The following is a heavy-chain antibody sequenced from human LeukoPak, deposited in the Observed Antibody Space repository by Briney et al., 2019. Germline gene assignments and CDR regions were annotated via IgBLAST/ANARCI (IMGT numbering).Heavy chain of an antibody. D-gene: IGHD3-22*01. Sequence: ASVKVSCKTSGYTFTNYYLHWVRQAPGQGLEWMGWINPNSGGTNYAQKFQGRVTMTRDTSISTAYMELSRLRSDDTAVYYCALKYYYDSSGYYFRGAFDIWGQGTMVTVSS. CDR2: INPNSGGT. V-gene: IGHV1-2*02. CDR3: ALKYYYDSSGYYFRGAFDI. CDR1: GYTFTNYY. J-gene: IGHJ3*02.